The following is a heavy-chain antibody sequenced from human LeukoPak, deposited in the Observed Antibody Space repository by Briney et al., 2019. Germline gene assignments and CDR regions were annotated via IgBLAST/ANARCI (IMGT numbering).Heavy chain of an antibody. J-gene: IGHJ6*02. V-gene: IGHV3-23*01. Sequence: GGSLRLSCAASGFTFSSYAMSWVRQAPGKGLEWVSAISGSGGSTYYADSVKGRLTISRDNSKNTLYLQMNSLRAEDTAVYYCAKEGGYYYYYGMDVWGQGTTVTVSS. D-gene: IGHD3-16*01. CDR3: AKEGGYYYYYGMDV. CDR2: ISGSGGST. CDR1: GFTFSSYA.